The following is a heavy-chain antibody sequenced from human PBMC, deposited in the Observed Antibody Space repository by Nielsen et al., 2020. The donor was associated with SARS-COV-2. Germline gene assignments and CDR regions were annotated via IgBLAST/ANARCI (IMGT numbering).Heavy chain of an antibody. Sequence: GGSLRLSCAASGFTFSNYEMNWVRQAPGKGLEWVSYISSSGGTKYYADSVKGRITISRDNAKNTLYLQMNSLRAEDTAVYYCVRGLQVPNGLAHRWGQGTLVTVSS. J-gene: IGHJ4*02. CDR3: VRGLQVPNGLAHR. D-gene: IGHD3-16*01. CDR1: GFTFSNYE. V-gene: IGHV3-48*03. CDR2: ISSSGGTK.